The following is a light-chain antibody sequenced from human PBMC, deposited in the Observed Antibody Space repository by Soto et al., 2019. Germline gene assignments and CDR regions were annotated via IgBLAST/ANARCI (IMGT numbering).Light chain of an antibody. CDR3: HQYGGSPPNT. J-gene: IGKJ2*01. CDR2: AAS. Sequence: EIVLTQSPGTLSLSPGERATLSCRASQSVNSNYLAWYQQKPGQAPRLLIYAASTRATGIPDRFSGSRSETDVTLTISSLEPEDFAVYYCHQYGGSPPNTFGQGTKLEFK. V-gene: IGKV3-20*01. CDR1: QSVNSNY.